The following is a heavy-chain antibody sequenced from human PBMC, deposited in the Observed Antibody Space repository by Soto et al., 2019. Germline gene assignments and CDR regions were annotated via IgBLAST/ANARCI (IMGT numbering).Heavy chain of an antibody. CDR1: GYTFTGYY. V-gene: IGHV1-2*02. J-gene: IGHJ5*02. Sequence: ASVKVSCKASGYTFTGYYMHWVRQAPGQGLEWMGWINPNSGGTNYAQKFQGRVTMTEDTSTDTAYMDLSSLRSEDTAVYYCALNNWFDPWGQGTLVTVSS. CDR3: ALNNWFDP. CDR2: INPNSGGT.